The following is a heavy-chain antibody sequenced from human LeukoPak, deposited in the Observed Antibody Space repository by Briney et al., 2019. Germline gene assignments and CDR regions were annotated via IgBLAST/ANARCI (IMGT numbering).Heavy chain of an antibody. Sequence: GGSLRLSCAASGFTFGSYSMNWVRQAPGKGLEWVSSISSSSSYIYYADSVKGRFTISRDNAKNSLYLQMNSLRAEDTAVYYCARAGPPRYCSGGSCYSGHYYYYGMDVWGQGTTVTVSS. D-gene: IGHD2-15*01. CDR1: GFTFGSYS. CDR3: ARAGPPRYCSGGSCYSGHYYYYGMDV. CDR2: ISSSSSYI. J-gene: IGHJ6*02. V-gene: IGHV3-21*01.